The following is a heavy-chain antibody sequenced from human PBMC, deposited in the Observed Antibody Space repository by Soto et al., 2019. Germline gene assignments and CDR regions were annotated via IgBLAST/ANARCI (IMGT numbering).Heavy chain of an antibody. J-gene: IGHJ4*02. CDR1: GFTFSTYG. D-gene: IGHD1-1*01. CDR3: ARQEGDNYYSAY. Sequence: QVQLVESGGGVVQPGRSLRLSCAAPGFTFSTYGMHWVRQAPGKGLEWVAVISYDGSNKYYVDSVKGRYTISRDNSKNALYLQMNSLSAEDTAVYFCARQEGDNYYSAYWGQGTLGTVSS. V-gene: IGHV3-30*03. CDR2: ISYDGSNK.